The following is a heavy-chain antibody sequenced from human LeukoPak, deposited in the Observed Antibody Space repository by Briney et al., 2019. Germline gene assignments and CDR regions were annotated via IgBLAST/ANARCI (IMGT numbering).Heavy chain of an antibody. CDR1: GFTFSSYS. V-gene: IGHV3-21*01. CDR3: ARDKYDDFWSGYYYYYYYMDV. D-gene: IGHD3-3*01. CDR2: ISSSSSYI. J-gene: IGHJ6*03. Sequence: GGSLRLSCAASGFTFSSYSMNWVRQAPGKGLEWVSSISSSSSYIYYADSVKGRFTISRDNAKNSMYLQMNSLRAEDTAVYYCARDKYDDFWSGYYYYYYYMDVWGKGTTVTVSS.